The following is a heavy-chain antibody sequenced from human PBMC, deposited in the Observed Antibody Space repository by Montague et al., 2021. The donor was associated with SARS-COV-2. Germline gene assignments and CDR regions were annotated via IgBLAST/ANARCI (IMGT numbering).Heavy chain of an antibody. J-gene: IGHJ4*02. CDR3: VATYNGNWYYFDY. Sequence: SETLSLTCSVSGGSFSSGDPYWGWLRQAPGKGLEWIGDLHYAGSAYYNPSLRSRVTISADTSKNQFSLKLNSVTAADTAVYYCVATYNGNWYYFDYWGQGTLVTVSS. V-gene: IGHV4-39*01. D-gene: IGHD6-13*01. CDR2: LHYAGSA. CDR1: GGSFSSGDPY.